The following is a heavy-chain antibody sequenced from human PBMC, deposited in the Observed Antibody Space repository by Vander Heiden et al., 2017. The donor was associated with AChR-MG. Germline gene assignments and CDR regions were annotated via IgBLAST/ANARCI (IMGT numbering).Heavy chain of an antibody. D-gene: IGHD6-6*01. CDR3: ATGRGSSSQYFQH. V-gene: IGHV3-15*01. Sequence: EVQLVESGGGLLKPGESLRLCCAASGFTFTNAWMSWVRQAPGKGLEWVGRIKSKTDGGTTDYAAPGKGRFTISRDDSKNTVYLQGNRMKSEDTAVYYYATGRGSSSQYFQHWGQGTLVTVSS. J-gene: IGHJ1*01. CDR2: IKSKTDGGTT. CDR1: GFTFTNAW.